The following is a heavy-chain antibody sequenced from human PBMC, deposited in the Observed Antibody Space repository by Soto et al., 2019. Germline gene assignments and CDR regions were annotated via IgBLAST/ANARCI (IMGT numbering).Heavy chain of an antibody. CDR1: GFTFSTYA. V-gene: IGHV3-33*01. CDR2: IWYDGSNK. Sequence: QMQLVESGGGVVQPGRSLRLSCAASGFTFSTYAMQWVRQAPGKGLEWVAVIWYDGSNKDYADSVKGRFTVSRDNDKNTLYLQMNSLSAEDTAVYYCATFTFGGVDYWGQGTLVTVSS. CDR3: ATFTFGGVDY. J-gene: IGHJ4*02. D-gene: IGHD3-16*01.